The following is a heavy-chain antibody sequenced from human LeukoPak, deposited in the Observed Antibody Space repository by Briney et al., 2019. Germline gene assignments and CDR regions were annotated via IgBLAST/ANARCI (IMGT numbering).Heavy chain of an antibody. CDR1: GFTFSSYS. J-gene: IGHJ4*02. CDR3: ARGEVRGVPRAGYFGC. V-gene: IGHV3-48*02. CDR2: ISSSSSTI. D-gene: IGHD3-10*01. Sequence: GGSLRLSCAASGFTFSSYSMNWVRQAPGKGLEWVSYISSSSSTIYYADSVKGRFTISRDNAKNSLYLQMNSLRDEDTAVYYCARGEVRGVPRAGYFGCWGQGALVTVSS.